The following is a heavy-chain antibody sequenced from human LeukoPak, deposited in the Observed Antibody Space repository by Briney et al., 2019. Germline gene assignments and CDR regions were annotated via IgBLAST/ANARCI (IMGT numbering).Heavy chain of an antibody. J-gene: IGHJ6*02. CDR2: ISYDGSNK. V-gene: IGHV3-30-3*01. CDR3: ARSGYDPATGYYGMDV. D-gene: IGHD1-14*01. CDR1: GFTFSSYA. Sequence: GRSLRLSCAASGFTFSSYAMHWVRQAPGKGLEWVAVISYDGSNKYYADSVKGRFTISRDNSKSTLYLQMNSLRAEDTAVYYCARSGYDPATGYYGMDVWGQGTTVTVSS.